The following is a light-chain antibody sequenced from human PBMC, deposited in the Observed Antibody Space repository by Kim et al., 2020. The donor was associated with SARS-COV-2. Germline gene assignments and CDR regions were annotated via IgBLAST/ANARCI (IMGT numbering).Light chain of an antibody. Sequence: QSALSQPASVSGSPGQSITISCTGTSSDVGYYNLVSWYQQYPGQAPRLRIYEVNKRPSGVSNRFSGSKSGTTASLTISGLQAEDEAEYFCCSYAGSSTFVFGGGTKVTVL. CDR3: CSYAGSSTFV. CDR2: EVN. CDR1: SSDVGYYNL. V-gene: IGLV2-23*02. J-gene: IGLJ2*01.